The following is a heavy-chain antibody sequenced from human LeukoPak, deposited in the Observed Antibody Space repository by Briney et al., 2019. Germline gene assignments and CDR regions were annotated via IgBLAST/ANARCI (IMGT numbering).Heavy chain of an antibody. J-gene: IGHJ6*02. CDR2: MNPNSGNT. CDR1: GYTFTSYD. Sequence: ASVKVSCKASGYTFTSYDINWVRQATGQGLEWMGWMNPNSGNTGYAQKFQGRVTMTRNTSISTAYMELSSLRSDDTAVYYCARDGIEPAAISYYYYGMDVWGQGTTVTVSS. V-gene: IGHV1-8*01. D-gene: IGHD2-2*01. CDR3: ARDGIEPAAISYYYYGMDV.